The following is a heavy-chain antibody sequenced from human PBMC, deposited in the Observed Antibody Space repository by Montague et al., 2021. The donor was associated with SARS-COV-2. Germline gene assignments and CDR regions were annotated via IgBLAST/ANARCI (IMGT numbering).Heavy chain of an antibody. CDR3: ARGMVRGVRSSRLYRHLFDS. CDR1: GVSLSGYF. D-gene: IGHD3-10*01. V-gene: IGHV4-34*01. J-gene: IGHJ5*01. CDR2: VNPSNSD. Sequence: SETLSLTCAVSGVSLSGYFYSWLRKRHRKGTGWVGQVNPSNSDGSKPSXXNRVTISIDPSKKQFSLNLTSLTVADTAVYYCARGMVRGVRSSRLYRHLFDS.